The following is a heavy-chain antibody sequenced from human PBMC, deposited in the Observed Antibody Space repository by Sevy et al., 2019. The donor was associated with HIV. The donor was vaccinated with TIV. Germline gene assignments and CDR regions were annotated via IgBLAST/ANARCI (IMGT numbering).Heavy chain of an antibody. CDR1: GFTFSASA. V-gene: IGHV3-73*01. Sequence: GGSLRLSCAASGFTFSASAMHWVRQASGKGLEWVGHIKTKGNNYATAYAASVKGRFTIYRDDSKNTAYLQMHSLKAEDTAVYYCTGGTSTVSWWGQGTLVTVSS. CDR2: IKTKGNNYAT. CDR3: TGGTSTVSW. J-gene: IGHJ4*02. D-gene: IGHD4-17*01.